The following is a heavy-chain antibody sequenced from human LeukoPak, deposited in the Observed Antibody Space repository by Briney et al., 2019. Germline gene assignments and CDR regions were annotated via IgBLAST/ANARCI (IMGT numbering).Heavy chain of an antibody. CDR3: ARDLAAATDYFDY. J-gene: IGHJ4*02. D-gene: IGHD6-13*01. V-gene: IGHV1-8*01. CDR2: MNPNSGNT. CDR1: GYTFTSYD. Sequence: ASVKVSCKASGYTFTSYDINWVRQATGQGLEWMGWMNPNSGNTGYAQKFQGRVTMTRNTSISTAYMELSRLRSDDTAVYYCARDLAAATDYFDYWGQGTLVTVSS.